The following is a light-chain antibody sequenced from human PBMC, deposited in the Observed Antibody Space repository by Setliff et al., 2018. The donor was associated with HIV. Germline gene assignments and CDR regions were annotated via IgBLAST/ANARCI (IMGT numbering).Light chain of an antibody. J-gene: IGLJ1*01. Sequence: QSALAQPASVSGSPGHSITISCTGSSXXTGRYNLVSWYQQHPGKAPKLMIYQATKRPSGVSNRFSGSKSGNTASLTIPGLQAEDGADYYCCSNTGSNTYVFGTGTKVTVL. CDR1: SXXTGRYNL. CDR2: QAT. V-gene: IGLV2-23*01. CDR3: CSNTGSNTYV.